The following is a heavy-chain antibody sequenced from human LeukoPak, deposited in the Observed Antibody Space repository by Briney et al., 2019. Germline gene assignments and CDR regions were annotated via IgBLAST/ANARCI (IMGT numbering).Heavy chain of an antibody. V-gene: IGHV3-33*01. CDR2: IWYDGSNK. J-gene: IGHJ3*02. CDR1: GFTFSSYG. CDR3: ARASPDYYDSSGPEHDAFDI. D-gene: IGHD3-22*01. Sequence: GGSLRLSCAASGFTFSSYGMHWVRQAPGKGLEWVAVIWYDGSNKYYADSVKGRFTISRDNAKNTLYLQMNSLRAEDTAVYYCARASPDYYDSSGPEHDAFDIWGQGTMVTVSS.